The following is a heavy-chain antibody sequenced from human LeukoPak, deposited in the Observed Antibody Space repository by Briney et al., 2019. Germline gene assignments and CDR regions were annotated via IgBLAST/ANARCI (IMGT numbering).Heavy chain of an antibody. CDR1: GRSITRAGYY. CDR3: ARVPMGASYYYMDV. CDR2: IYHLGST. Sequence: SETLSLTCTVSGRSITRAGYYWSWVRQLPGKGLEWIVYIYHLGSTYYNASLKSRLTISVDTSNNQFSLSLSSVTAADTAVYYCARVPMGASYYYMDVWGKGTTVTVSS. V-gene: IGHV4-31*03. D-gene: IGHD1-26*01. J-gene: IGHJ6*03.